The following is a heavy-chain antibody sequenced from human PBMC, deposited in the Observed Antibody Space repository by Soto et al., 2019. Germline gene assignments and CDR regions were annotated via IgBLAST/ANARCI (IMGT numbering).Heavy chain of an antibody. V-gene: IGHV3-30*03. CDR1: GFTFSSYG. CDR3: WVFTTLTGYYYYVMAV. J-gene: IGHJ6*02. CDR2: ISYDGSNK. D-gene: IGHD4-17*01. Sequence: PVVSLRLSCAASGFTFSSYGMHWVRQAPGKGLEWVAVISYDGSNKYYADSVKGRFTISRDNSKNTLYLQMNSLRAEDTAVYYCWVFTTLTGYYYYVMAVCAQG.